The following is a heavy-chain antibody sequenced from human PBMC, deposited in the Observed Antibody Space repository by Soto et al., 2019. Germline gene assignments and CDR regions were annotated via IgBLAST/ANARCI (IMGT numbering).Heavy chain of an antibody. CDR3: ASLEWESSGYADY. CDR2: IKRDGSEK. V-gene: IGHV3-7*03. J-gene: IGHJ4*02. Sequence: SGGSLRLSCAASGFTFGSNWMSWVRQAPGKGLEWVANIKRDGSEKYYVDSVKGRFTISRDNAKNTLYLQMNSLRADDTAVYYCASLEWESSGYADYWGQGTQVTVSS. CDR1: GFTFGSNW. D-gene: IGHD5-12*01.